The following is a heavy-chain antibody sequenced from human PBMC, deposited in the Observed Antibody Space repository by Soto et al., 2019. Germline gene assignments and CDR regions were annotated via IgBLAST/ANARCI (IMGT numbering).Heavy chain of an antibody. V-gene: IGHV3-53*04. D-gene: IGHD3-10*01. CDR3: ARYDYGWDDDYCCFMDV. CDR2: IYSGGDT. CDR1: GFAVNSNY. Sequence: EVQLVESGGGLVQPGGSLRLACAASGFAVNSNYMSWVRQAPGKGLEWVSVIYSGGDTYYADAVKGRFTISRHNSRTTHNSENALFLPKNTLYLQMNNLRPEDTAVYYCARYDYGWDDDYCCFMDVWGKGTPVTVSS. J-gene: IGHJ6*03.